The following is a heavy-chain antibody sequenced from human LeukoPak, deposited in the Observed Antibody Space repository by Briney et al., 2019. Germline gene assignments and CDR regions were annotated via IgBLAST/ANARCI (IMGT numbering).Heavy chain of an antibody. J-gene: IGHJ4*02. D-gene: IGHD3-3*01. V-gene: IGHV1-24*01. CDR3: ATVSQYYDFWSGYTY. CDR1: GYTLTELS. Sequence: GASVKVSCKVSGYTLTELSMHWVRQAPGRGLEWMGGFDPEDGETIYAQKFQGRVTMTEDTSTDTAYMELSSLRSEDTAVYYCATVSQYYDFWSGYTYWGQGTLVTVSS. CDR2: FDPEDGET.